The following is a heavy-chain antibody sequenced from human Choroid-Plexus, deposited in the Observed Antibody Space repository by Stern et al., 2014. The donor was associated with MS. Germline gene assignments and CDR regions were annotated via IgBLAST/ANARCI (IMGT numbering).Heavy chain of an antibody. J-gene: IGHJ4*02. Sequence: VQLGQSGAEVKKHGEALKSSCKGSGYSFTANWIAWVRQMAGKGLEWMGITSPGDSDTRYSPCLQGQVTISADKSISTAHLPGGSLKASDTAMYYCARDYGDYAFDYWGQGTLVTVSS. CDR3: ARDYGDYAFDY. D-gene: IGHD4-17*01. CDR2: TSPGDSDT. CDR1: GYSFTANW. V-gene: IGHV5-51*01.